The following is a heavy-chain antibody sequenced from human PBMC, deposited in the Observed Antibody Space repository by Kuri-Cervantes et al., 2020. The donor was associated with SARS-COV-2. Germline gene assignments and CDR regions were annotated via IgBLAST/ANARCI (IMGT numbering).Heavy chain of an antibody. V-gene: IGHV4-39*01. CDR2: IYYSGST. D-gene: IGHD3-3*01. Sequence: SETLSLTCTVSGGSISSSNYYWGWIRQPPGKGLEWIGSIYYSGSTYYNPSLKSRVTISVDTSKNQFSLKLSSVTAADTAVYYCARHRKIRFLEWLSPFDYWGQGILVTVSS. J-gene: IGHJ4*02. CDR3: ARHRKIRFLEWLSPFDY. CDR1: GGSISSSNYY.